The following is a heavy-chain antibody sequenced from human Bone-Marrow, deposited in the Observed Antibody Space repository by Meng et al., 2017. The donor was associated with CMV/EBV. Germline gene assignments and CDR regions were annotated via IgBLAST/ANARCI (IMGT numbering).Heavy chain of an antibody. V-gene: IGHV3-48*03. D-gene: IGHD1-7*01. J-gene: IGHJ4*02. CDR1: GSTFSSYE. CDR3: ASTGTGPY. CDR2: ISSSGSTI. Sequence: GESLKISCAASGSTFSSYEMNWVRQAPGKGLEWVSYISSSGSTIYYPDSVKGRFTISRYNATNSLYLQINSLRAEDTAVYYCASTGTGPYWGQGTLVTVSS.